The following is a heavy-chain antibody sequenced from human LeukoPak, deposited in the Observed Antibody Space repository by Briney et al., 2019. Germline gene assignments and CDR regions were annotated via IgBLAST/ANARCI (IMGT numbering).Heavy chain of an antibody. J-gene: IGHJ3*02. D-gene: IGHD4/OR15-4a*01. CDR3: AREGKLERAARTMVAFDM. CDR2: VNHRGGT. V-gene: IGHV4-34*01. CDR1: GGSFNEYY. Sequence: SETLSLTCAVYGGSFNEYYWSWIRQPPGKRLEWIGEVNHRGGTHYNPSLQSRVTVSADTWKSQFSLRMISVTAADTALYFCAREGKLERAARTMVAFDMWGQGTMVTVSS.